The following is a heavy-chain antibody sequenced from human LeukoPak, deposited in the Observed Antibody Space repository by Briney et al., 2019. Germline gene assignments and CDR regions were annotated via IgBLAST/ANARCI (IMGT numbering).Heavy chain of an antibody. V-gene: IGHV3-9*01. J-gene: IGHJ4*02. CDR2: TSWNSGSI. Sequence: GRSLRLSCTASGFTFDDYAMHWVRQAPGKGLEWVSGTSWNSGSIGDADSVKGRFTISRDNAKNSPYLQMNSLRAEDTALYYCAKDGDGRTYYFDYWGQGTLVTVSS. CDR3: AKDGDGRTYYFDY. CDR1: GFTFDDYA. D-gene: IGHD2-15*01.